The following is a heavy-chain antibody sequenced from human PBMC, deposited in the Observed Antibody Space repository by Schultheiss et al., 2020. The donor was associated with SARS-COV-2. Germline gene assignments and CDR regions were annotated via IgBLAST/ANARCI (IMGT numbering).Heavy chain of an antibody. J-gene: IGHJ4*02. D-gene: IGHD1-26*01. V-gene: IGHV3-23*01. Sequence: GGSLRLSCAASGFTFSTYAMSWVRQAPGKGLQWVSAISGSGGSTYYADSVKGRFTISRDNSKNTLYLQVNSLRAEDTAVYYCAKSIVGATFRYFDYWGQGTLVTGSS. CDR3: AKSIVGATFRYFDY. CDR1: GFTFSTYA. CDR2: ISGSGGST.